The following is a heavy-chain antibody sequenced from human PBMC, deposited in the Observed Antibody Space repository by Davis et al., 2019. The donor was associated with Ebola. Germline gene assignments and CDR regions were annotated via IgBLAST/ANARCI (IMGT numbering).Heavy chain of an antibody. CDR3: AKDVGTSHRALDL. Sequence: PGGSLRLSCAASGFTVSSNYMSWVRQAPGKGLEWVSVIYSGGSTYYADSVKGRFTISRDNSKNTLYLQMNSLRAEDTAIYYCAKDVGTSHRALDLWGQGTLVTVSS. V-gene: IGHV3-53*01. CDR2: IYSGGST. J-gene: IGHJ5*02. CDR1: GFTVSSNY. D-gene: IGHD1-1*01.